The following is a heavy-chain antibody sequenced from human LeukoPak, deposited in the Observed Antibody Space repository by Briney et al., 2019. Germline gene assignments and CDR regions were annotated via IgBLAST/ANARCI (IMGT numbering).Heavy chain of an antibody. D-gene: IGHD5-12*01. J-gene: IGHJ3*02. CDR3: ARDRRVVDTRAFDI. CDR1: GFTFSSYS. V-gene: IGHV3-21*01. Sequence: GGSLRLSCAASGFTFSSYSMNWVRQAPGKGLEWVSSISSSSSYIYYADSVKGRFTISRDNAKNSLYLQMNSLRAEDTAVYYCARDRRVVDTRAFDIWGQGTMVTVSS. CDR2: ISSSSSYI.